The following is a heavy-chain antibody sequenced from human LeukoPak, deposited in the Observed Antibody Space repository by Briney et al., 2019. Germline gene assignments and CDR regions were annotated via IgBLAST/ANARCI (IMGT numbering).Heavy chain of an antibody. V-gene: IGHV4-59*01. Sequence: PSETLSLTCTVSGASISNYYWNWIRQPPGKGPEWIGYIYYTGSTNYNPSLKSRVTISVDTSKNQFSLKVSSVTAADTAMYYCARDRFFGYWGQGTLVTVSS. D-gene: IGHD3-16*01. J-gene: IGHJ4*02. CDR2: IYYTGST. CDR1: GASISNYY. CDR3: ARDRFFGY.